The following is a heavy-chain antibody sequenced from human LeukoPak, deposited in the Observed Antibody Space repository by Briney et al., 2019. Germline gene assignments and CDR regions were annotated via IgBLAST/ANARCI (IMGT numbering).Heavy chain of an antibody. Sequence: GGSLRLSCAASGVSFTSYAMSWVRQAPGKGLEWVSTISGSGGSTFYADSVKGRFTISRDNSKNTLYMQMNSLRVEDTAVYYCAKDRGWLVDYWGQGTLVTVSS. D-gene: IGHD3-22*01. CDR2: ISGSGGST. CDR1: GVSFTSYA. V-gene: IGHV3-23*01. CDR3: AKDRGWLVDY. J-gene: IGHJ4*02.